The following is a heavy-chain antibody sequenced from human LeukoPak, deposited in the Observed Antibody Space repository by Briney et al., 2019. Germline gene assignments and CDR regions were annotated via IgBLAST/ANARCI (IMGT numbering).Heavy chain of an antibody. CDR3: ARAHYDFWSGSLYYYYMDV. Sequence: ASVKVSCKASGYTFTGYYMHWVRQAPGQGLEWMGWTNPNSGGTNYAQKFQGRVTMTRDTSISTAYMELSRLRSDDTAVYYCARAHYDFWSGSLYYYYMDVWGKGTTVTVSS. CDR1: GYTFTGYY. J-gene: IGHJ6*03. V-gene: IGHV1-2*02. CDR2: TNPNSGGT. D-gene: IGHD3-3*01.